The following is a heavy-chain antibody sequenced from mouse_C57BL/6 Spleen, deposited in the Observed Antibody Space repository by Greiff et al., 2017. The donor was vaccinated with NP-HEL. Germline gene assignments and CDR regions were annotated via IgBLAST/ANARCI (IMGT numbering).Heavy chain of an antibody. J-gene: IGHJ1*03. CDR2: ISYSGST. Sequence: EVMLVESGPGLAKPSQTLSLTCSVTGYSITSDYWNWIRKFPGNKLEYMGYISYSGSTYYNPSLKSRISITRDTSKNQYYLQLNSVTTEDTATYYCARYMRLRRGDWYFDVWGTGTTVTVSS. D-gene: IGHD2-4*01. CDR1: GYSITSDY. CDR3: ARYMRLRRGDWYFDV. V-gene: IGHV3-8*01.